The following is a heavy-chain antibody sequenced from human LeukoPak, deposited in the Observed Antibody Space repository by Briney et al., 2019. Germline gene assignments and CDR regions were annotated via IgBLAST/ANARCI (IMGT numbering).Heavy chain of an antibody. J-gene: IGHJ4*02. V-gene: IGHV3-30*18. Sequence: GGSLRLSCVASGFTFSNYNMNWVRQAPGKGLEWVALISYDGTNKYYADSVKGRFTISRDNSKNTMYLQMNNLRTEDTAVYYCANENYYASGSYPDFWGQGTLVTVSS. CDR1: GFTFSNYN. CDR3: ANENYYASGSYPDF. CDR2: ISYDGTNK. D-gene: IGHD3-10*01.